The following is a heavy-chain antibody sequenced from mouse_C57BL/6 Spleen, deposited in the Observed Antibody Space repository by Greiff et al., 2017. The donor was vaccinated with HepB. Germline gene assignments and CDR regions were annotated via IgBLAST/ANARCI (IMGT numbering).Heavy chain of an antibody. CDR1: GFTFSDYY. CDR3: ARHRSSGYGGLAY. J-gene: IGHJ3*01. D-gene: IGHD3-2*02. Sequence: EVQVVESGGGLVQPGGSLKLSCAASGFTFSDYYMYWVRQTPEKRLEWVAYISNGGGSTYYPASVKGRFTISRDNAKTTLYLQMSRLKSEDTAMYYGARHRSSGYGGLAYWGQGTLVTVSA. V-gene: IGHV5-12*01. CDR2: ISNGGGST.